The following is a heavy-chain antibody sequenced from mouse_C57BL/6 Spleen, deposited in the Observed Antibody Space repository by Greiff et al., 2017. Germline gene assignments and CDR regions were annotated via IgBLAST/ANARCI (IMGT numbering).Heavy chain of an antibody. CDR3: ARAEDYDYAFDY. V-gene: IGHV3-6*01. Sequence: EVQLMESGPGLVKPSQSLSLTCSVTGYSITSGYYWNWIRQFPGNKLEWMGYISYDGSNNYNPSLKNLISITRDTSKNQFFLKLNSVTTADTATYYGARAEDYDYAFDYWGQGTTLTVAS. J-gene: IGHJ2*01. D-gene: IGHD2-4*01. CDR1: GYSITSGYY. CDR2: ISYDGSN.